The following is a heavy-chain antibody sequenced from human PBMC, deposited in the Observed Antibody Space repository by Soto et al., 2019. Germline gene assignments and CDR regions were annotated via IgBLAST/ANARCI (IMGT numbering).Heavy chain of an antibody. D-gene: IGHD3-3*01. J-gene: IGHJ6*02. V-gene: IGHV1-18*01. CDR3: ARDGRAFSIFGETMDV. CDR1: GYTFTNYA. CDR2: ISAYSGDT. Sequence: VQLLQSGGEVRKPGASVKVSCKTSGYTFTNYAINWVRQAPGQGLQWMGWISAYSGDTKYAQRFQDRLTVTTDPSTTTAYMELRSLRSDDTAVYYCARDGRAFSIFGETMDVWGQGTTVTDSS.